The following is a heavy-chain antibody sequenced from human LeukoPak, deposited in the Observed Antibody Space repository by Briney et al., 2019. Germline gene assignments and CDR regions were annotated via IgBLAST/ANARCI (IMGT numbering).Heavy chain of an antibody. D-gene: IGHD1-1*01. CDR1: GFTFSSYE. Sequence: RSGGSLRLSCVASGFTFSSYEMNWVRQVPGKALEWVSYIDFGGRIINYADHVKGRFTISRDNAKNSVYLQMNSLRAEDTAVYYCARGIGLERRYFQFDYWGQGTLVTVSS. CDR3: ARGIGLERRYFQFDY. V-gene: IGHV3-48*03. J-gene: IGHJ4*02. CDR2: IDFGGRII.